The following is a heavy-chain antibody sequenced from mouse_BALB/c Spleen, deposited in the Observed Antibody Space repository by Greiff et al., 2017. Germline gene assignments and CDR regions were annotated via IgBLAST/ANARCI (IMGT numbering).Heavy chain of an antibody. CDR2: IRLKSNNYAT. D-gene: IGHD1-1*01. V-gene: IGHV6-6*02. J-gene: IGHJ4*01. Sequence: EVKLVESGGGLVQPGGSMKLSCVASGFTFSNYWMNWVRQSPEKGLEWVAEIRLKSNNYATHYAESVKGRFTISRDDSKSSVYLQMNNLRAEDTGIYYCTSPSITTVEDYAMDYWGQGTSVTVSS. CDR1: GFTFSNYW. CDR3: TSPSITTVEDYAMDY.